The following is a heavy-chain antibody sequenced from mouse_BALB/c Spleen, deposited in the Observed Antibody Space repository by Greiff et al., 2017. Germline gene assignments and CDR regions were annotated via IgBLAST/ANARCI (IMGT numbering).Heavy chain of an antibody. CDR2: INSNGGST. CDR1: GFTFSSYY. Sequence: EVQLVESGGGLVKLGGSLKLSCAASGFTFSSYYMSWVRQTPEKRLELVAAINSNGGSTYYPDTVKGRFTISRDNAKNTLYLQMSSLKSEDTALYYCARRGGNYEDAMDYWGQGTSVTVSS. J-gene: IGHJ4*01. V-gene: IGHV5-6-2*01. CDR3: ARRGGNYEDAMDY. D-gene: IGHD2-1*01.